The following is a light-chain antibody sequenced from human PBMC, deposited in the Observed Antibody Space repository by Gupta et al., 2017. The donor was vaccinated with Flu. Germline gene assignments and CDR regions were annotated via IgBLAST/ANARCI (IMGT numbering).Light chain of an antibody. CDR1: QSISSY. V-gene: IGKV1-39*01. CDR2: AAS. CDR3: QQRDSNPLT. J-gene: IGKJ4*01. Sequence: DIQMTQSPSSLSASVGDRVTITCRASQSISSYLNWYQQKPGKAPKLLIYAASSLQSGVPSRFSGSGSGTDFTLTIIRLQPEDFATYYCQQRDSNPLTFGGGTKVEIK.